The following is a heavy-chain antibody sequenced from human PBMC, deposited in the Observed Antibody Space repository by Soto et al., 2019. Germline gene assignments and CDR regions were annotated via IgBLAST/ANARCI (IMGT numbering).Heavy chain of an antibody. CDR2: LYYSGST. V-gene: IGHV4-39*01. J-gene: IGHJ5*02. CDR1: AGSISSSSYY. D-gene: IGHD3-10*01. Sequence: QRQLQESGPGLVKPSETLSLTCPVSAGSISSSSYYWGWIRQPPGQGLERTGSLYYSGSTYYNPSLKSRVTVSVDTSKNRFCGKRSSVTAAVTAVDYGAFECLIRGEYNWFHPWVQRTLVTVS. CDR3: AFECLIRGEYNWFHP.